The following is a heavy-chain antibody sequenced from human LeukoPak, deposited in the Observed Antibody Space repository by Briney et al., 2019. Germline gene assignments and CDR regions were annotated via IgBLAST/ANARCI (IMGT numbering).Heavy chain of an antibody. Sequence: GGSLRLSCAASGFTFYDYSMHWVRQAPGKGLEWGSGISWNSGSIGYADSVKGRFTISRDNAKNSLYLQMNSLRAEDTAVYYCAKGLLSWWLVWDSWGQGTQVTVSS. CDR3: AKGLLSWWLVWDS. D-gene: IGHD6-19*01. CDR2: ISWNSGSI. V-gene: IGHV3-9*01. CDR1: GFTFYDYS. J-gene: IGHJ4*02.